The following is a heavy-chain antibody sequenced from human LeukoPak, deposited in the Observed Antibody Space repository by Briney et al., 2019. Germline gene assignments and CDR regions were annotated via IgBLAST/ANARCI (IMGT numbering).Heavy chain of an antibody. Sequence: PGGSLRLSCAASGFTFSSYAMSWVRQAQGKGLEWVSGISGSGGSTYYADSVKGRFTISRDNSKNTLYLQMNSPRAEDTAVYYCAILPGYSSSWYEVDYWGQGTLVTVSS. CDR1: GFTFSSYA. J-gene: IGHJ4*02. D-gene: IGHD6-13*01. V-gene: IGHV3-23*01. CDR2: ISGSGGST. CDR3: AILPGYSSSWYEVDY.